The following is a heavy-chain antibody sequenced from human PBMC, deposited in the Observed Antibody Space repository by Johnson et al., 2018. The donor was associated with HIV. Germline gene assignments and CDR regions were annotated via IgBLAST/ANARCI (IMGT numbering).Heavy chain of an antibody. J-gene: IGHJ3*02. CDR1: GFTVSSNY. D-gene: IGHD1-26*01. CDR2: LYSGGST. Sequence: VQLVESGGGLIQPGGSLRLSCAASGFTVSSNYMSWVRQAPGKGLEWVSVLYSGGSTYYADSVKGRFTISRDNSKNTLYLQMGSLRAEDMAVYYCAREGLIVGATLGAFDIWGQGTMVTVSS. CDR3: AREGLIVGATLGAFDI. V-gene: IGHV3-66*03.